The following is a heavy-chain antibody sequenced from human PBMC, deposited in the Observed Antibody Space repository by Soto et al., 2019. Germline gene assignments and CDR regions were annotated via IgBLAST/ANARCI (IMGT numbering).Heavy chain of an antibody. CDR1: GGSFSGYY. D-gene: IGHD6-13*01. V-gene: IGHV4-34*01. CDR3: ARGRNPYSSSWYRWFDP. Sequence: PSETLSLTCAVYGGSFSGYYWSWIRQPPGKGLEWIGEINHSGSTNYNPSLKSRVTISVDTSKNQFSLKLSSVTAADTAVYYCARGRNPYSSSWYRWFDPWGQGTLVTVSS. J-gene: IGHJ5*02. CDR2: INHSGST.